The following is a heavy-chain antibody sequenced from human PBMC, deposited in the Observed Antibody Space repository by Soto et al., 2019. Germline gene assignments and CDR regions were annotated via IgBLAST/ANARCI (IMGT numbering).Heavy chain of an antibody. CDR1: GFTFSSYA. CDR3: ARDVLGGWWLCIYV. CDR2: ISDDGSNK. V-gene: IGHV3-30-3*01. D-gene: IGHD2-21*01. J-gene: IGHJ6*02. Sequence: QVQLVESGGGVVQPGRSLRLSCAASGFTFSSYAMHWVRQAPGKGLEWVAVISDDGSNKYYVDYVKGRFTISRDNSKNTLYLEMNSLRAEDTAVYYCARDVLGGWWLCIYVWGQGTTVTVSS.